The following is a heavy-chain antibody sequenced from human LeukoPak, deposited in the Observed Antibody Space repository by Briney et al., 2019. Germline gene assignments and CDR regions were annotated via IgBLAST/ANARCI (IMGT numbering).Heavy chain of an antibody. Sequence: GGSLRLSCAVSGFTFSGFWMSWSRQAPGKGLEWVASINSDGSEGYYADSVKGRFTISRDNSKNTLYLQMNSLRAEDTAVYYCAKTYCGGDCYSELDYWGQGTLVTVSS. CDR2: INSDGSEG. CDR3: AKTYCGGDCYSELDY. V-gene: IGHV3-7*01. CDR1: GFTFSGFW. J-gene: IGHJ4*02. D-gene: IGHD2-21*02.